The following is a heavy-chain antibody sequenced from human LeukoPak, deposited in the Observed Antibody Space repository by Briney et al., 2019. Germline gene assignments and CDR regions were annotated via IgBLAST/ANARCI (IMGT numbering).Heavy chain of an antibody. CDR3: ASAGYQLPRSYNWFDP. CDR2: IYYSGST. Sequence: SETLSLTCTVSGGSISSYYWSWIRQPPGKGLEWIGYIYYSGSTNYNPSLKSRVTISVDTSKNQFSLKLSSVTAADTAVYYCASAGYQLPRSYNWFDPWGQGTLVTVSS. D-gene: IGHD2-2*01. V-gene: IGHV4-59*12. CDR1: GGSISSYY. J-gene: IGHJ5*02.